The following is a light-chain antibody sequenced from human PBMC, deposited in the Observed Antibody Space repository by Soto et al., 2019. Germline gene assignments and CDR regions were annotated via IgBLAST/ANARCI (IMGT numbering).Light chain of an antibody. Sequence: DIVLTQSPGTLSLSPGERATLSCRASQSVGSNYLAWYQQKPGQAPRLLIYAAFSRATGIPDRFSGSGSGTDFTLTITRLEPEDCAVYYCQHYGTTVYTFGQGTKLKIK. CDR2: AAF. CDR3: QHYGTTVYT. CDR1: QSVGSNY. V-gene: IGKV3-20*01. J-gene: IGKJ2*01.